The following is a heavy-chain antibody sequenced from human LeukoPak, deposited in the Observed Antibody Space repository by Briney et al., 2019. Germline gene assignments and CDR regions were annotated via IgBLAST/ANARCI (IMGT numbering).Heavy chain of an antibody. V-gene: IGHV4-31*03. Sequence: KPSETLSLTCTASGGSISSGTSYWRWIRQHPGQGLDWIGYIYYSGSTYYNPSLKSRVTISVDTSKNQFSLHLSSVTAADTAVYYCARGLRKTDGSGWYEGYYFDYWGQGTLVTVSS. CDR1: GGSISSGTSY. CDR3: ARGLRKTDGSGWYEGYYFDY. J-gene: IGHJ4*02. D-gene: IGHD6-19*01. CDR2: IYYSGST.